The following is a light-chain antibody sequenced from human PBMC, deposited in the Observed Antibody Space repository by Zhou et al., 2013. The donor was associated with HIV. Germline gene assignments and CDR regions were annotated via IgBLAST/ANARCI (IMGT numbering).Light chain of an antibody. V-gene: IGKV3D-15*01. CDR1: QSVSNN. Sequence: EIVMTQSPATLSVSPGERATLSCRASQSVSNNFLAWYQQKPGQAPRLLIYGASSRVTGIPDRFSGSGSGTDFTLTISSLQSEDFAIYYCQQYNNWPRTFGQGTKVEIK. J-gene: IGKJ1*01. CDR3: QQYNNWPRT. CDR2: GAS.